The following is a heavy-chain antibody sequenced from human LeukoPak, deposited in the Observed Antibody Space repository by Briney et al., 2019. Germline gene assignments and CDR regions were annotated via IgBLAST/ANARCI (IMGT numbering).Heavy chain of an antibody. V-gene: IGHV5-51*01. D-gene: IGHD3-10*01. CDR3: ARLKRSFREPFDI. CDR2: IYSGDSDS. Sequence: GESLKISCEASGYSFSNYCIGWVRQMPEKGLDWMGIIYSGDSDSRYSPSFQGQVTISADRSIRTAYLQWSSLKASDTAIYFCARLKRSFREPFDIWGQGTRVTVSS. CDR1: GYSFSNYC. J-gene: IGHJ3*02.